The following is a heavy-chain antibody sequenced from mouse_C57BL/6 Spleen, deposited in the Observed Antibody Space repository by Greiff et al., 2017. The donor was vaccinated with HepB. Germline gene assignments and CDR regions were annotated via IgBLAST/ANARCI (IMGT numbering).Heavy chain of an antibody. J-gene: IGHJ1*03. V-gene: IGHV1-64*01. CDR1: GYTFTSYW. CDR2: IHPNSGST. CDR3: ARSDYYGSSWYFDV. Sequence: QVQLQQPGAELVKPGASVKLSCKASGYTFTSYWMHWVKQRPGQGLEWIGMIHPNSGSTNYNEKFKSKATLTVDKSSSTAYMQLSSLTSEDSAVYYGARSDYYGSSWYFDVWGTGTTVTVSS. D-gene: IGHD1-1*01.